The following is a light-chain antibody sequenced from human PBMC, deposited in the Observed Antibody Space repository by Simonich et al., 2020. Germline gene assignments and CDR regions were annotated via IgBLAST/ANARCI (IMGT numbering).Light chain of an antibody. J-gene: IGLJ3*02. CDR2: EDN. V-gene: IGLV6-57*03. Sequence: NFMLTQPHSVSESPGTTVTISCTRSSGSIARNSVQWYQQRPGSAPTTVIYEDNQKPSGVPDRFSGSIDSSSNSASLTISGLKTEDEADYYCQSYDSSNQVFGGGTKLTVL. CDR1: SGSIARNS. CDR3: QSYDSSNQV.